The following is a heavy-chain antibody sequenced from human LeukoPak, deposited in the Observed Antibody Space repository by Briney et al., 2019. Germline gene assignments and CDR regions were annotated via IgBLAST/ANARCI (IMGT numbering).Heavy chain of an antibody. CDR2: MYYSGST. CDR3: ARVRAARRVNDGFDI. J-gene: IGHJ3*02. CDR1: GGSISNYY. V-gene: IGHV4-59*01. D-gene: IGHD6-6*01. Sequence: PSETLSLTCSVSGGSISNYYWNWIRQPPGKGLEWIGYMYYSGSTKYNPSLKSRVTISVDTSKNQFSLELTSVTAADTPVYYCARVRAARRVNDGFDIWGQGTMVTVSS.